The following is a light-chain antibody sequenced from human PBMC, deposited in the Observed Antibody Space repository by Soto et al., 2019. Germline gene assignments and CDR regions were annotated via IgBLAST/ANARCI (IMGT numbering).Light chain of an antibody. CDR3: SSYTTSSTWV. V-gene: IGLV2-14*01. Sequence: QSALTQPASVSGSPGQSITISCIGTSSDVGGYTYVSWYQQHPGKVPKLMIYDVSNRPSGVSNRFSGSKSGNTASLTISGLQAEDEADYYCSSYTTSSTWVFGGGTKLTVL. CDR2: DVS. J-gene: IGLJ3*02. CDR1: SSDVGGYTY.